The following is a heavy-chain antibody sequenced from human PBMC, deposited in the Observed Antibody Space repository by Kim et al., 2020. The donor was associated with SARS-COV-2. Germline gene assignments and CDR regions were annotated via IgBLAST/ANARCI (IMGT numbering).Heavy chain of an antibody. CDR2: INQDGSDT. D-gene: IGHD3-10*01. CDR3: ARDLGSDYGLDV. J-gene: IGHJ6*02. Sequence: GGSLRLSCADSGFSFSRSWMSWVRQAPGKGLEWVANINQDGSDTYYVDSVKGLFTISRDNAKNSLYLQMSSLRAEDTAVYYCARDLGSDYGLDVWGQGTT. CDR1: GFSFSRSW. V-gene: IGHV3-7*03.